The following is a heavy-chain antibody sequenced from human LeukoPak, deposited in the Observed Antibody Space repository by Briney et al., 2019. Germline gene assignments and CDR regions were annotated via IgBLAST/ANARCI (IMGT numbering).Heavy chain of an antibody. CDR3: ARDHWDYNDTWSRQFDY. Sequence: SETLSLTCTVSGGSISSSIYHWAWIRQPPGKGLEWIGSVYYSGSAYYTPSLKRRVAMSVDTSDNQFSLKLNYVTAADTAVYHCARDHWDYNDTWSRQFDYWGQGTLVTVSS. V-gene: IGHV4-39*07. CDR1: GGSISSSIYH. CDR2: VYYSGSA. D-gene: IGHD3-22*01. J-gene: IGHJ4*02.